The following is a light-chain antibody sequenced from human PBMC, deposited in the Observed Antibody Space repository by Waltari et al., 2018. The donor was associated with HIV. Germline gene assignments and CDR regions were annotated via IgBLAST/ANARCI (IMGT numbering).Light chain of an antibody. CDR1: SSNIGSNY. V-gene: IGLV1-47*01. Sequence: QSVLTQPPSASGTPGQGVTISCVGDSSNIGSNYVYWYQQLPGTAPKVLIYRNNQRPSGVPDRFSGCKSGASASLTISGLRSADEAVYFCATRDGSLKVFGGGTKLTGL. J-gene: IGLJ3*02. CDR2: RNN. CDR3: ATRDGSLKV.